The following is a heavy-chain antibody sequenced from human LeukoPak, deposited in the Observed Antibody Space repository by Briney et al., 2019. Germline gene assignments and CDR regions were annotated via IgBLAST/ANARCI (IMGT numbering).Heavy chain of an antibody. V-gene: IGHV3-66*01. J-gene: IGHJ3*02. Sequence: PGGSLRLSWAGSGFTVSSNCISLVRQAPGKGLEWVAGIYIGGSTYYADSVKGRFTISRDNSKNTLYLQMNSLRAEDTAVYYCARDSQHYDILTGYSHDAFDIWGQGTMVTVSS. D-gene: IGHD3-9*01. CDR2: IYIGGST. CDR1: GFTVSSNC. CDR3: ARDSQHYDILTGYSHDAFDI.